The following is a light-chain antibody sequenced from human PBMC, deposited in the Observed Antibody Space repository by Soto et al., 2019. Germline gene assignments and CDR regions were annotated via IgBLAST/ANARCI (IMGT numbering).Light chain of an antibody. CDR2: GAS. CDR1: QTIYSNY. V-gene: IGKV3-20*01. J-gene: IGKJ2*01. CDR3: QQYGSLYT. Sequence: EIVLTQSLCTLSLSPGERATLSCRASQTIYSNYLGWYQQKPGQAPRLLIYGASRRATGIPDRFSGSGSGTDFTLTISRLEPEDFAVYYCQQYGSLYTFGQGTKLEIK.